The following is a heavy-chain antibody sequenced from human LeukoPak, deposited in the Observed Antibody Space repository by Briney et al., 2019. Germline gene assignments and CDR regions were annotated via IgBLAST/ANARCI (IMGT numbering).Heavy chain of an antibody. CDR1: GFTFSSYA. V-gene: IGHV3-23*01. D-gene: IGHD6-13*01. CDR3: AKGIVAAAGFYYGMDV. CDR2: ISGSGGST. J-gene: IGHJ6*02. Sequence: GGSLRLSCAASGFTFSSYAMSWVRQAPGKGLEWVSAISGSGGSTYYADSVKGRFTISRDNPKNTLYLQMNSLRAEDTAVYYCAKGIVAAAGFYYGMDVWGQGTTVTVSS.